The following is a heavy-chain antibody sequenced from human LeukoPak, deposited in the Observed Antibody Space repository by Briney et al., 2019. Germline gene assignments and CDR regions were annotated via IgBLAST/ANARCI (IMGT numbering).Heavy chain of an antibody. CDR2: LSKSGNT. V-gene: IGHV4-59*08. CDR3: ARIIGDSSGYEYFQH. J-gene: IGHJ1*01. D-gene: IGHD3-22*01. Sequence: PSETLSLTCTVSGGSISSYYWSWIRLPPGKGLEWIGYLSKSGNTNYNPSLKSRVTISVDTSKNQFSLKLSSVTAADTAVYYCARIIGDSSGYEYFQHWGQGTLVTVSS. CDR1: GGSISSYY.